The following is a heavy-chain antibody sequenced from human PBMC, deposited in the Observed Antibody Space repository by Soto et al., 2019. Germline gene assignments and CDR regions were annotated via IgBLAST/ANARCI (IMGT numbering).Heavy chain of an antibody. Sequence: LRLSCAASGFTFSSYSMYWVRQAPGKGLEWISEISSRSTTMYYADSVKGRFTISRDNAKNSLYLQMNSLRDEDTAVYYCAKDGGSFYYYGMDVWGQGTTVTVSS. CDR3: AKDGGSFYYYGMDV. CDR2: ISSRSTTM. D-gene: IGHD3-10*01. CDR1: GFTFSSYS. V-gene: IGHV3-48*02. J-gene: IGHJ6*02.